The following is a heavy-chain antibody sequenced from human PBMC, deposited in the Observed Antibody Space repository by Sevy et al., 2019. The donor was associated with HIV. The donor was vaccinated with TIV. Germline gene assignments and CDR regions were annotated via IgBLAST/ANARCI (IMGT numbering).Heavy chain of an antibody. V-gene: IGHV1-2*06. Sequence: ASVKVSCKASGYTFSGYYMHWVRQAPGQGLEWMGRIKPNSGDTDYAQKFQGRVTMTRDTSISTAYMELSRLRSDDTAVYYCAKVGGYSGSRGAFDIWGQGTMVTVSS. D-gene: IGHD1-26*01. J-gene: IGHJ3*02. CDR2: IKPNSGDT. CDR1: GYTFSGYY. CDR3: AKVGGYSGSRGAFDI.